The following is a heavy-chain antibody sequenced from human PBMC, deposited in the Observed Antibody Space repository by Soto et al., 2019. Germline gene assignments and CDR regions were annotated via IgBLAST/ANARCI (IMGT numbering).Heavy chain of an antibody. Sequence: QVQLVQSGAEVKKPGASVKVSCKASGYTFTSYGITWVRQAPGQGLEWMGWISTYNGDTNYAQNLKGRVTMTPDTSTSTAYLELRSLRSDDTAVYYCASSYGQYNNYDYYMAVWGEGTTVTVSS. CDR1: GYTFTSYG. J-gene: IGHJ6*03. CDR2: ISTYNGDT. D-gene: IGHD3-16*01. V-gene: IGHV1-18*01. CDR3: ASSYGQYNNYDYYMAV.